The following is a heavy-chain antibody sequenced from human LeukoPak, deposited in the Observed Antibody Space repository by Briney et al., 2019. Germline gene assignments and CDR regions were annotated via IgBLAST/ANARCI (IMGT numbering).Heavy chain of an antibody. V-gene: IGHV3-7*01. CDR1: GITLSDFW. D-gene: IGHD5-24*01. J-gene: IGHJ4*01. CDR2: IKADGSGK. Sequence: GGSLRLSCAASGITLSDFWFSWVRQAPGMGLERVANIKADGSGKYYVDSVRGRFSISRDNAKDSLYLELNNLRAEDTGVYFCARDRGWQQFDYWGQGTLVTVSS. CDR3: ARDRGWQQFDY.